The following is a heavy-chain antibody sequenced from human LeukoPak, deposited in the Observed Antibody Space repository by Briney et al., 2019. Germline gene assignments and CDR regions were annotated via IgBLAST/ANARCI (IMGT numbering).Heavy chain of an antibody. CDR2: IYWDDDK. Sequence: SGPALVKPTQTLTLTCSSSGFSLTTPGVGVGWVRQPPGKALEWLGFIYWDDDKRYRPSLKSRLTITMDTSRSQVVLTLTTVDPVDTATYFCAHSLDSTSWYGYYYYMDVWGKGTTVTVSS. J-gene: IGHJ6*03. D-gene: IGHD2-2*01. V-gene: IGHV2-5*02. CDR3: AHSLDSTSWYGYYYYMDV. CDR1: GFSLTTPGVG.